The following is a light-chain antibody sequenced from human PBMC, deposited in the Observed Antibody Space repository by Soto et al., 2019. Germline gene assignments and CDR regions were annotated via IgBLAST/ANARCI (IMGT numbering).Light chain of an antibody. CDR2: AAS. V-gene: IGKV1-39*01. Sequence: DIQMTQSPSSLSASVGDRVTITCRASQSISSYLNWYQQKPGKVPKLLIYAASSLQSGVPSRFSGSGSGTEFTLTISSLQPEDFAAYYCQQSYSTPITFGQGTRLEIK. CDR1: QSISSY. J-gene: IGKJ5*01. CDR3: QQSYSTPIT.